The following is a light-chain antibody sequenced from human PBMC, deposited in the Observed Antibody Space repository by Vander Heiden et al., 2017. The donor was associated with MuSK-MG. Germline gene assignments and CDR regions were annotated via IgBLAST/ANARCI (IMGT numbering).Light chain of an antibody. J-gene: IGKJ1*01. CDR1: QSVSSN. CDR2: GAS. Sequence: EIAMTQSPATLSVSPGERATPSRRASQSVSSNLAWYQQKPGQAPRLLIYGASTRATGIPARFSGSGSGTEFTLTISSLQSEDFAVYYCQQYNNWPGWTFGQGTKVEIK. CDR3: QQYNNWPGWT. V-gene: IGKV3-15*01.